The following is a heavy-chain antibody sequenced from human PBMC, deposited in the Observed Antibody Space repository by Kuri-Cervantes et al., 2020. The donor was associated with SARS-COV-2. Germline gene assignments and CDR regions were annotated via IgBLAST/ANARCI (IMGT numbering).Heavy chain of an antibody. CDR3: ARSQMIPEYGSGSYYKSPALGFDP. V-gene: IGHV5-51*01. Sequence: GGSLRLSCKGSGYSFTSYWIGWVRQMPGKGLEWMGIIYPGDSDTRYSPSFQGQVTISADKSISTAYLQWSSLKASDTAMYYCARSQMIPEYGSGSYYKSPALGFDPWGQGTLVTVSS. CDR1: GYSFTSYW. CDR2: IYPGDSDT. J-gene: IGHJ5*02. D-gene: IGHD3-10*01.